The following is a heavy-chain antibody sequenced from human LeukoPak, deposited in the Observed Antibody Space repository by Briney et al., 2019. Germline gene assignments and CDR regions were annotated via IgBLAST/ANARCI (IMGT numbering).Heavy chain of an antibody. D-gene: IGHD2-2*01. V-gene: IGHV4-61*02. CDR2: IYTSGST. CDR1: GGSISSGSYY. CDR3: ARDFGDIVVVPAAQRRAFDI. Sequence: PSETLSLTCTVSGGSISSGSYYWSWIRQPAGKGLEWIGRIYTSGSTNYNPSLKSRVTISVDTSKNQFSLKLSSVTAADTAVYYCARDFGDIVVVPAAQRRAFDIWGQGTMVTVSS. J-gene: IGHJ3*02.